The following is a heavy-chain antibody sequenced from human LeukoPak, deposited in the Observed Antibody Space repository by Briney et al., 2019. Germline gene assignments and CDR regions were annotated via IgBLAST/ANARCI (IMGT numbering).Heavy chain of an antibody. J-gene: IGHJ6*03. CDR1: GGTFSSYA. D-gene: IGHD3-10*01. CDR2: IIPIFGTA. CDR3: ARGNYYGSGSYLIAYYYYYMDV. Sequence: SVKASCKASGGTFSSYAISWVRQAPGQGLEWMGGIIPIFGTANYAQKFQGRVTITADESTSTAYMELSSLRSEDTAVYYCARGNYYGSGSYLIAYYYYYMDVWGKGTTVTVSS. V-gene: IGHV1-69*13.